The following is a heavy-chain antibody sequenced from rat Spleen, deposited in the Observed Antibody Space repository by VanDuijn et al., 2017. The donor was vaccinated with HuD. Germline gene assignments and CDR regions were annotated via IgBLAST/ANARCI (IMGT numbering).Heavy chain of an antibody. CDR3: TRDSNNNYGAYWYFDF. Sequence: QVQLKESGPGLVQPSQTLSLTCTVSGFSLTGNSVSWVRQPPGKGLEWMGAIWSGGSTDYNSALKSRLSISRDTSKSQVFLKMNSLRTDDTGTYYCTRDSNNNYGAYWYFDFWGPGTMVTVSS. CDR1: GFSLTGNS. V-gene: IGHV2-15*01. J-gene: IGHJ1*01. D-gene: IGHD1-10*01. CDR2: IWSGGST.